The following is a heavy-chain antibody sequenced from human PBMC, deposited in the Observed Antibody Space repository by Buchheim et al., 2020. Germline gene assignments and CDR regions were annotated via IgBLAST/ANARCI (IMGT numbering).Heavy chain of an antibody. D-gene: IGHD6-13*01. CDR2: IIPIFGTA. Sequence: QVQLVQSGAEVKKPGSSVKASCKASGGTFSSYAISWVRQAPGQGLEWMGGIIPIFGTANYAQKFQGRVTITADKSTSTAYMELSSLRSEDTAVYYCASCTGSSWYEDGYYYYYMDVWGKGTT. J-gene: IGHJ6*03. CDR3: ASCTGSSWYEDGYYYYYMDV. CDR1: GGTFSSYA. V-gene: IGHV1-69*06.